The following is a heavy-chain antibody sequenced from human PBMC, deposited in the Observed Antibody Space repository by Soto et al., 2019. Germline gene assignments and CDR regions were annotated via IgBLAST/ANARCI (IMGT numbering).Heavy chain of an antibody. Sequence: SETLSLTCTVSGDSISSGGYYWSWIRQHPGKGLEWIGDINHSGRVNYSPSLKSRVTISLDTSKNQFSLTLSAVTAADTAMYYCSTRAYDTNGYYRFDPWGQGTLVTVSS. V-gene: IGHV4-31*03. D-gene: IGHD3-22*01. CDR1: GDSISSGGYY. CDR2: INHSGRV. J-gene: IGHJ5*01. CDR3: STRAYDTNGYYRFDP.